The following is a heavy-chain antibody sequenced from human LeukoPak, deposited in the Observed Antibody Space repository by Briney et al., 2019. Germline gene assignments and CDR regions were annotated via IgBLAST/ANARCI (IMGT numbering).Heavy chain of an antibody. CDR2: ISYDGSNK. CDR1: GFTFSSYA. D-gene: IGHD3-22*01. V-gene: IGHV3-30-3*01. CDR3: ARDRYYYDSSGYFDY. J-gene: IGHJ4*02. Sequence: PGRSLRLSCAASGFTFSSYAMHWVRQAPGKGLEWVAVISYDGSNKYYADSVKGRFTISRDYSKNTLYLQMNSLRAEDTAVYYRARDRYYYDSSGYFDYWGQGTLVTVSS.